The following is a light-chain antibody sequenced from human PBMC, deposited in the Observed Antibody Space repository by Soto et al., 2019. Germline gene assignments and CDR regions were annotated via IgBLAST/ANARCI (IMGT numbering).Light chain of an antibody. CDR3: ISYTTSNTRQIV. Sequence: QSVLTQPASVSGSPGQSITISCTGTSSDVGGYNYVSWYQHHPGKAPKLMIYDVSNRPSGVSIRFSGSKSDNTASLTISGLQPEDEADYHCISYTTSNTRQIVFGTGTKVTVL. CDR2: DVS. V-gene: IGLV2-14*03. CDR1: SSDVGGYNY. J-gene: IGLJ1*01.